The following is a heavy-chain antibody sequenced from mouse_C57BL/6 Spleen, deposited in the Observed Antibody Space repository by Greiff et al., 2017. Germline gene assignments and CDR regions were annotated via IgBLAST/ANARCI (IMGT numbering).Heavy chain of an antibody. Sequence: VQLQQSGAELVRPGASVKLSCTASGFNIKDDYMHWVKQRPEQGLEWIGWIDPENGDTEYASKFQGKATITADTSSNTAYLQLSSLTSEDTAVYYCTTNYGSRRSYWYFDVWGTGTTVTVSS. V-gene: IGHV14-4*01. D-gene: IGHD1-1*01. CDR1: GFNIKDDY. CDR3: TTNYGSRRSYWYFDV. J-gene: IGHJ1*03. CDR2: IDPENGDT.